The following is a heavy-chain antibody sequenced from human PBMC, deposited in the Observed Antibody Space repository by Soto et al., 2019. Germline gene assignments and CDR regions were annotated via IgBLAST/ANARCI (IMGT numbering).Heavy chain of an antibody. D-gene: IGHD3-9*01. Sequence: ESGGDLVKPGGSLRLSCAASGFPFSDYYMSWIRQAPGKGLEWVSSIGGSSSYTNNEDSVKGRFTISRDNAKNSLYLQMNSLRAEDTAVYYCARRRPTGYYNYWGQGTRVTVSA. V-gene: IGHV3-11*03. CDR2: IGGSSSYT. CDR3: ARRRPTGYYNY. J-gene: IGHJ4*02. CDR1: GFPFSDYY.